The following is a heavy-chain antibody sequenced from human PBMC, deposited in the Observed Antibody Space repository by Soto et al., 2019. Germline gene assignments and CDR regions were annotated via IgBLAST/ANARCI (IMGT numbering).Heavy chain of an antibody. CDR2: IYYSGST. CDR3: ARTYGDVGYFDL. V-gene: IGHV4-31*03. Sequence: QVQLQESGPGLVKPSQTLSLTCTVSGGSISSGGYYWSWIRQHPGKGLEWIGYIYYSGSTYYNPSLNSRVTISVDTSKNQFALKLSSVTAADTAVYYCARTYGDVGYFDLWGRGTLVTVSS. CDR1: GGSISSGGYY. D-gene: IGHD4-17*01. J-gene: IGHJ2*01.